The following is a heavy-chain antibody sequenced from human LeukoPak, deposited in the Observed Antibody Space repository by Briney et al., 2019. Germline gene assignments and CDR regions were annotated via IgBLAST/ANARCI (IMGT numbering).Heavy chain of an antibody. V-gene: IGHV3-23*01. CDR2: ISGSGGTT. J-gene: IGHJ4*02. Sequence: GGSLRLSCAASGFTFSSYEMNWVRQGPGKGLEWVSSISGSGGTTYYADSVKGRFTISRDNSKYTLYLQMDSLRAEDTALYYCAKDRTAYCAGDCYSGFDYWGQGTLVTVSS. D-gene: IGHD2-21*02. CDR3: AKDRTAYCAGDCYSGFDY. CDR1: GFTFSSYE.